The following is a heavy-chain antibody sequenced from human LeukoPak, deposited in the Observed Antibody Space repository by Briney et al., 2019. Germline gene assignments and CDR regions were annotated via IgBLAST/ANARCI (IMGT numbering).Heavy chain of an antibody. CDR1: GGSISSSSYY. CDR2: IYYSGST. Sequence: SETLSLTCTVSGGSISSSSYYWGWIRQPPGKGLEWIGSIYYSGSTYYNPSLKSRVTISVDTSKNQFSLKLSSVTAADTAVYYCARETRSIAAAGTRPYYYYYMDVWGKGTTVTVSS. CDR3: ARETRSIAAAGTRPYYYYYMDV. V-gene: IGHV4-39*02. J-gene: IGHJ6*03. D-gene: IGHD6-13*01.